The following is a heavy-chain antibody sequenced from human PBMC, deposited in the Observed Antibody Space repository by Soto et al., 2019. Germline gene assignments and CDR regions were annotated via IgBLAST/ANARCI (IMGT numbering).Heavy chain of an antibody. D-gene: IGHD1-26*01. CDR2: ISGYNGNT. Sequence: QVQLVQSGAEVKKPGASVKVSCKASGYTFISYGISWVRQAPGQGLEWMGWISGYNGNTKYAEKLQGRVTMTTDTTRRTAYMELRSLISDDTAVYYCARDLGAQLVDYWGQGTLVTVSS. CDR3: ARDLGAQLVDY. CDR1: GYTFISYG. V-gene: IGHV1-18*01. J-gene: IGHJ4*02.